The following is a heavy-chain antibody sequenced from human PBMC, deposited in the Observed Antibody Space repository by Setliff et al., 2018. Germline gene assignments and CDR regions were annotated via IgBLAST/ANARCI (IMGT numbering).Heavy chain of an antibody. J-gene: IGHJ4*02. CDR3: ARGDYSNPCDY. D-gene: IGHD4-4*01. V-gene: IGHV1-18*01. CDR1: GYTFTSYG. Sequence: GASVKVSCKASGYTFTSYGINWVRQAPGQGLEWMGWNSVYARKIQGRVTMTRDTSTSTVYMELSSLRSEDTAVYYCARGDYSNPCDYWGQGTLVTVSS. CDR2: NSV.